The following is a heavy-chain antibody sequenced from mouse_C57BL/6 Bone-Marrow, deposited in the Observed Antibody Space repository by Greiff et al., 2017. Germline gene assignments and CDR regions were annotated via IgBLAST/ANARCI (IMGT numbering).Heavy chain of an antibody. CDR3: AREGTVVPHYYAMDY. Sequence: VQLQQPGAELVKPGASVKMSCKASGYTFTSYWITWVKQRPGQGLEWIGDIYPGSGSTNYNDKFKSKATLTVDTSSSTAYMQLSSLTSEYSAVYYCAREGTVVPHYYAMDYWGQGTSVTVSS. V-gene: IGHV1-55*01. CDR2: IYPGSGST. CDR1: GYTFTSYW. D-gene: IGHD1-1*01. J-gene: IGHJ4*01.